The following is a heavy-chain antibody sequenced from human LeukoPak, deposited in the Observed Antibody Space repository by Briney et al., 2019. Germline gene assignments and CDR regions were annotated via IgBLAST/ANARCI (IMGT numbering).Heavy chain of an antibody. J-gene: IGHJ4*02. CDR3: RQSTPYFQSDY. CDR2: VDPEDGET. V-gene: IGHV1-69-2*01. Sequence: ASVKISCKVSGYTFTDYYMHWVQQAPGKGLEWMGLVDPEDGETIHAEKFQGRVTITADTSTDTACMELSSLRSEDTAVYYCRQSTPYFQSDYWGQGTLVTVSS. CDR1: GYTFTDYY. D-gene: IGHD3-9*01.